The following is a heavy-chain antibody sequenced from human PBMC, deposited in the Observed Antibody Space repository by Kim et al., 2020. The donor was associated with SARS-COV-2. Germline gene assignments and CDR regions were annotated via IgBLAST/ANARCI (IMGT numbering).Heavy chain of an antibody. V-gene: IGHV2-5*02. D-gene: IGHD2-2*01. Sequence: SGPTLVKPTQTLTVTCTFSGFSLSTSGVGVGWIRQPPGKALEWLALIYWDDDKRYSASLKSRLTITKDTSKNQVVLTMTDMDPVDTATYYCAHIYCDRTTCSGHRLFDYWGQGTPVTLST. CDR1: GFSLSTSGVG. CDR3: AHIYCDRTTCSGHRLFDY. J-gene: IGHJ4*02. CDR2: IYWDDDK.